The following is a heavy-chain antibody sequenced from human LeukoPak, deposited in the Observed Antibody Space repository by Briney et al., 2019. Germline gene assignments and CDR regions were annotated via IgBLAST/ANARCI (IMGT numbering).Heavy chain of an antibody. V-gene: IGHV1-2*02. CDR3: ATNQYGDYTLGDY. J-gene: IGHJ4*02. Sequence: ASVKVSCKASGYTFTGYYIHWVRQAPGQGLEWMGWINSNSGGTNSAQKFQGRVTMTRDTSISTAYMELSSLRSDDTAVYYCATNQYGDYTLGDYWGQGTLVSVSS. CDR2: INSNSGGT. D-gene: IGHD4-17*01. CDR1: GYTFTGYY.